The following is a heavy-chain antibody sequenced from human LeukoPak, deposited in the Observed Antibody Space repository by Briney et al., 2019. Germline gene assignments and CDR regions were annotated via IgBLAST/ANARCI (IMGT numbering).Heavy chain of an antibody. CDR3: ARGSFIVGATIIDY. CDR2: IYYSGST. CDR1: GGSISTYY. J-gene: IGHJ4*02. V-gene: IGHV4-59*01. Sequence: SETLSLTCTVSGGSISTYYWSWIRQPPGKGLEWIGYIYYSGSTNYNPSLKSRVTISLDTSKNQFSLKLSSVTAADTAVYYCARGSFIVGATIIDYWGQGTLVTVSS. D-gene: IGHD1-26*01.